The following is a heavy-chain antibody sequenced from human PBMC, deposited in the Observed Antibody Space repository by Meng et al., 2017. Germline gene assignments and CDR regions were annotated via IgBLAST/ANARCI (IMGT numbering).Heavy chain of an antibody. J-gene: IGHJ4*02. V-gene: IGHV3-64*02. CDR1: GFTFSAFP. CDR3: AREEKGDYDY. Sequence: GESLKISCAASGFTFSAFPTHWVRQAPGKGLESVSAISGDGSRTYYADSVKGRFTISRDNSRNTLYLQMGSLRTEDTAVYYCAREEKGDYDYLGQGKLVNVSS. CDR2: ISGDGSRT. D-gene: IGHD2-21*01.